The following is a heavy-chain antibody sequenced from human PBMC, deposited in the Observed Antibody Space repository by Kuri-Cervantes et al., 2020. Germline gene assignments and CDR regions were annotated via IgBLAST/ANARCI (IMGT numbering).Heavy chain of an antibody. CDR2: IGTAGDT. Sequence: GGSLRLSCAASGFTFSSYDMHWVRQATGKGLEWVSAIGTAGDTYYPGSVKGRFTISRENAKNSLYLQMNSLRAEDTAVYYCARDPGGYSYGPLNFDYWGQGTLVTVSS. V-gene: IGHV3-13*01. D-gene: IGHD5-18*01. J-gene: IGHJ4*02. CDR1: GFTFSSYD. CDR3: ARDPGGYSYGPLNFDY.